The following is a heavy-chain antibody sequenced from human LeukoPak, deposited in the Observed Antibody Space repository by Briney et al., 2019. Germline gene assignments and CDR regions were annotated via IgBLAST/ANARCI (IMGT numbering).Heavy chain of an antibody. Sequence: GGSLRLSCAASGFTFSTYGMHWVRQAPGKGLEWVAVIWNDGSNKYYADSVKGRFTIFRDSSKNTLYLQMNSLRAEDTAVYSCARASGPFDYWGQGTLVTVSS. CDR2: IWNDGSNK. J-gene: IGHJ4*02. V-gene: IGHV3-33*01. CDR1: GFTFSTYG. D-gene: IGHD3-10*01. CDR3: ARASGPFDY.